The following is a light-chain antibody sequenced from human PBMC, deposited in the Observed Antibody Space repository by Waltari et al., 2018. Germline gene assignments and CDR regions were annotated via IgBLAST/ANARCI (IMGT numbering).Light chain of an antibody. CDR3: HQYYTSPYT. J-gene: IGKJ2*01. CDR1: LSVLDDSNNRDY. V-gene: IGKV4-1*01. Sequence: DIVMTQSPDSLAVSLGERATINCKSSLSVLDDSNNRDYLAWFQQKPRQPPKLRIYWASARESGVPDRFSGSGSGTDFTLTISSLQAEDVAVYYCHQYYTSPYTFGQGTKLEI. CDR2: WAS.